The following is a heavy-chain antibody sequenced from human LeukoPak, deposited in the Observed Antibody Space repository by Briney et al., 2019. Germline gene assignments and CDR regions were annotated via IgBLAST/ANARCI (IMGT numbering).Heavy chain of an antibody. CDR1: GGSISSSSYY. CDR2: IYYSGST. J-gene: IGHJ4*02. Sequence: PSETLSLTCTVSGGSISSSSYYWSWIRQPPGKGLEWIGYIYYSGSTNYNPSLKSRVTISVDTSKNQFSLKLSSVTAADTAVYYCARAPYYYDSSGYYPFDYWGQGTLVTVSS. CDR3: ARAPYYYDSSGYYPFDY. V-gene: IGHV4-61*01. D-gene: IGHD3-22*01.